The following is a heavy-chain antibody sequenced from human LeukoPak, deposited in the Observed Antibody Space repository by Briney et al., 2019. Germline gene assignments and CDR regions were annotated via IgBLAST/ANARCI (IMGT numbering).Heavy chain of an antibody. J-gene: IGHJ4*02. CDR3: ARRGPVEGGWGFDY. CDR1: GYTFTSYG. V-gene: IGHV1-18*01. Sequence: ASVKVSCKASGYTFTSYGISWVRQAPGQGLEWMGWISDYYGNTDSAQNLQGRVTMTRDTSTSTAYMELRSLTSDDTAVYYCARRGPVEGGWGFDYWGQGTLVTVSS. CDR2: ISDYYGNT. D-gene: IGHD6-19*01.